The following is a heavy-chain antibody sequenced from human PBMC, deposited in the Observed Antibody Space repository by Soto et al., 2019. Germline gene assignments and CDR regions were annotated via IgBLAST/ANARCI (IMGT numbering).Heavy chain of an antibody. V-gene: IGHV4-30-4*02. CDR3: ARDKYSGSYHVGYDAFDI. Sequence: SETLSLTCTVSGGSISSGDYYWSWIRQPPGKGLEWIGYIYYSGSTYYNPSLKSRVTISVDTSKNQFSLKLSSVTAADTAVYYCARDKYSGSYHVGYDAFDIWGQGTMVTVSS. CDR1: GGSISSGDYY. J-gene: IGHJ3*02. CDR2: IYYSGST. D-gene: IGHD1-26*01.